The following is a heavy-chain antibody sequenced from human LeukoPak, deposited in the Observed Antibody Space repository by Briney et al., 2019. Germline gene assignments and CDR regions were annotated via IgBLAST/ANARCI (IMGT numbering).Heavy chain of an antibody. J-gene: IGHJ5*02. V-gene: IGHV4-59*08. Sequence: SETLSLTCTVSGGSISSYYWSWIRQPPGKGLGWIGYIYYSGSTNYNPSLKSRVSMSLDTSKDQLSLKLISVSAADTAVYYCARVCCYYDSGSSPNWLDPWGQGTLVTVSS. CDR2: IYYSGST. D-gene: IGHD3-10*01. CDR1: GGSISSYY. CDR3: ARVCCYYDSGSSPNWLDP.